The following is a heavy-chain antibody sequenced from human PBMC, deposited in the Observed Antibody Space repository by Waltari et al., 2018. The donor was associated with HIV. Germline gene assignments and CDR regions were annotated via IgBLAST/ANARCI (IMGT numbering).Heavy chain of an antibody. J-gene: IGHJ6*03. CDR1: GGSFSDYY. V-gene: IGHV4-34*01. CDR2: ISHRGSA. CDR3: AREDMATTLNGFDHYYYYYMDV. Sequence: QVQLQQWGAGLLKPSETLSLTCAVSGGSFSDYYGSWIRHPPGKGLEWIGEISHRGSAKYNPSLRSRVTISVDTSRTQFSLKLSSVTAADTAVYYCAREDMATTLNGFDHYYYYYMDVWGKGTTVTVSS. D-gene: IGHD1-1*01.